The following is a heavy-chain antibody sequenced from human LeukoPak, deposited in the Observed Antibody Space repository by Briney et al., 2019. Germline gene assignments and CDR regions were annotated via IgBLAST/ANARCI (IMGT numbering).Heavy chain of an antibody. Sequence: PGGSLRLSCAASGLTFSSYSMNWVRQAPGKGLEWVSYISSSSSTIYYADSVKGRFTISRDNAKNSLYLQMNSLRAEDTAVYYCAELGITMIGGVWGKGTTVTTSS. CDR3: AELGITMIGGV. D-gene: IGHD3-10*02. CDR1: GLTFSSYS. CDR2: ISSSSSTI. J-gene: IGHJ6*04. V-gene: IGHV3-48*04.